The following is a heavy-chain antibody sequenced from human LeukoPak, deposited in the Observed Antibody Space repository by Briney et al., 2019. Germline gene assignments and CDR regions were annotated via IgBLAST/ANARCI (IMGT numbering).Heavy chain of an antibody. J-gene: IGHJ6*03. CDR2: IKQDGSEK. D-gene: IGHD2-2*01. CDR3: ARDIVVVPAAMEYYMDV. V-gene: IGHV3-7*01. CDR1: GFTFSSYW. Sequence: GGSLRLSCAASGFTFSSYWMRWVRQAPGKGLEWVANIKQDGSEKYYVDSVKGRFTISRDNAKNSLCLQMNSLRAEDTAVYYCARDIVVVPAAMEYYMDVWGKGTTVTVSS.